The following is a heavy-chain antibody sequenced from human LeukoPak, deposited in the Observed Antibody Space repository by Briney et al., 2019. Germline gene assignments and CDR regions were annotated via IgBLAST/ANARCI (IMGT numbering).Heavy chain of an antibody. CDR3: ARGGVYGSRNDY. V-gene: IGHV3-48*04. CDR1: GFTFSSYS. D-gene: IGHD3-10*01. J-gene: IGHJ4*02. Sequence: GLSLRLSCAPSGFTFSSYSMKGVPRAPGKGREGVSYISSSSSTIYYADSVTGRFNISRDNDKNSLYMQMNSLRAEDTAVYYCARGGVYGSRNDYWGQGTLVTVSS. CDR2: ISSSSSTI.